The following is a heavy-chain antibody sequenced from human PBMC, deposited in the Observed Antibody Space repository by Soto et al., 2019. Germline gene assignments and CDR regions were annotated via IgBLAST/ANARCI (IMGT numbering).Heavy chain of an antibody. CDR3: ARLGGSYAVPHFDY. D-gene: IGHD1-26*01. CDR1: GGSINNNF. V-gene: IGHV4-59*01. J-gene: IGHJ4*02. CDR2: VYYDGHT. Sequence: SETLSLTCTVSGGSINNNFWGWIRQPPGKGLEWIGYVYYDGHTDYNPSLESRVTIAVDTSKNQFSLRLTSVAAADTAVYYCARLGGSYAVPHFDYWGQGTLVTVSS.